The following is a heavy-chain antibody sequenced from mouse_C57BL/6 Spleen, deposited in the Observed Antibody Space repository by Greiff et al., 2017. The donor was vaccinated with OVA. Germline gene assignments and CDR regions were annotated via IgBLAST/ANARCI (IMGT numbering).Heavy chain of an antibody. J-gene: IGHJ2*01. CDR2: IYPGDGDT. D-gene: IGHD4-1*02. Sequence: QVQLQQSGPELVKPGASVKISCKASGYAFSSSWMNWVKQRPGKGLEWIGRIYPGDGDTNYNGKFKGKATLTADKSSSIAYMQLSSLTSEDSAVYFCASSTGTDYWGQGTTLTVSS. CDR3: ASSTGTDY. V-gene: IGHV1-82*01. CDR1: GYAFSSSW.